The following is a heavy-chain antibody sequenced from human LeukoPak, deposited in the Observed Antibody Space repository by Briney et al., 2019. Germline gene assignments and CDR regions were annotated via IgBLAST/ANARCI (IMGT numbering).Heavy chain of an antibody. Sequence: PGGSLRLSCAASGFTFDDYAMYWVRQAPGKGLEWVSGISWNSGSIDYADSVKGRFTISRENAKTSLYLQMSNLRAEDTAVYFCARGGGLDVWGQGATVTVSS. V-gene: IGHV3-9*01. CDR2: ISWNSGSI. D-gene: IGHD3-16*01. CDR1: GFTFDDYA. J-gene: IGHJ6*02. CDR3: ARGGGLDV.